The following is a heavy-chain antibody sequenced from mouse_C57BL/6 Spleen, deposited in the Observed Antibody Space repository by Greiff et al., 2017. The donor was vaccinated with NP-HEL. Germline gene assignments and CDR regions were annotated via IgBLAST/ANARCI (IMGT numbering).Heavy chain of an antibody. J-gene: IGHJ3*01. CDR2: IYPSDSET. V-gene: IGHV1-61*01. CDR3: ASHYYGSSHAWFAY. CDR1: GYTFTSYW. D-gene: IGHD1-1*01. Sequence: QVQLQQPGAELVRPGSSVKLSCKASGYTFTSYWMDWVKQRPGQGLEWIGNIYPSDSETHYNQKFKDKATLTVDKSSSTAYMQLSSLTSEDSAVYYCASHYYGSSHAWFAYWGQGTLVTVSA.